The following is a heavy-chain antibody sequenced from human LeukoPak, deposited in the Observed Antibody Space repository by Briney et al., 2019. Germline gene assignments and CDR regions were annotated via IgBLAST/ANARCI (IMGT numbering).Heavy chain of an antibody. D-gene: IGHD3-10*01. J-gene: IGHJ4*02. V-gene: IGHV1-2*02. Sequence: GASVKVSCKASGYTFTGYYMHWVRQAPGQGLEWMGWINPNSGGTNYAQKFQGRVTMTRDTSISTAYMELSRLRSDDTAVYYCARDLGRWAHYGWALGYYFDYWGQGTLVTVSS. CDR1: GYTFTGYY. CDR3: ARDLGRWAHYGWALGYYFDY. CDR2: INPNSGGT.